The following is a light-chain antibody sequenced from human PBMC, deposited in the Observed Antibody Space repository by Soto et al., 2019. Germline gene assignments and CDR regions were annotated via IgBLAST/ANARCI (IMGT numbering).Light chain of an antibody. CDR1: QSVYSN. J-gene: IGKJ1*01. CDR3: QQSLNPKT. V-gene: IGKV3D-15*01. Sequence: EIVMTQSPATLSVSPGERATLACRASQSVYSNVAWYQQRPGQAPRLLIYRASNRATGIPDRFSGSGSGTDFTLTIDRLEPEDFAVYYCQQSLNPKTFGQGTKVDIK. CDR2: RAS.